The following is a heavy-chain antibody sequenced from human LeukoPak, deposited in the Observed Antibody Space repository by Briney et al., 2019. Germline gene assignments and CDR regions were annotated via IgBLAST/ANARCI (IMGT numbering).Heavy chain of an antibody. D-gene: IGHD3-16*01. V-gene: IGHV1-8*01. CDR1: GYTFTSYD. Sequence: ASVKVSCKASGYTFTSYDINWVRQATGQGLEWMGWMNPNSGNTGYAQKFQGRVTMARNTSISTAYMELSSLRSEDTAVYYCARGGYGYYYYYGMDVWGQGTTVTVSS. J-gene: IGHJ6*02. CDR3: ARGGYGYYYYYGMDV. CDR2: MNPNSGNT.